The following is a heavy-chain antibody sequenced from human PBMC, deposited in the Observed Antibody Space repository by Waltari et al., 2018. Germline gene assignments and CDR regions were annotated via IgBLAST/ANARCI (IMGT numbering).Heavy chain of an antibody. J-gene: IGHJ4*02. D-gene: IGHD6-25*01. CDR3: ASIGGDY. CDR2: ISGSGGST. V-gene: IGHV3-23*01. CDR1: GFTFSSYA. Sequence: EVQLLESGGGLVQPGGSLRLSCAASGFTFSSYAMSWVRPAPGNGLWWVSVISGSGGSTYYADSVKGRFTISRDNSKNTLYLQMNSLRAEDTAVYYCASIGGDYWGQGTLVTVSS.